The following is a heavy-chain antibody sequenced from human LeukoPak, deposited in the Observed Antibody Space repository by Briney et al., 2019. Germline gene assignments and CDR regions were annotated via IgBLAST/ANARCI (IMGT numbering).Heavy chain of an antibody. CDR3: ARHRTAINRYGPYDAFDI. J-gene: IGHJ3*02. CDR2: IYYSGRT. CDR1: GVSISSSDYY. Sequence: SETLSLTCTVSGVSISSSDYYWGWIRQPPGKGLEWIGSIYYSGRTYYNPPLKSRVTISEDTSKNQFSLKLSSVTAADTAVHYCARHRTAINRYGPYDAFDIWGPGTMVTVSS. D-gene: IGHD5-18*01. V-gene: IGHV4-39*01.